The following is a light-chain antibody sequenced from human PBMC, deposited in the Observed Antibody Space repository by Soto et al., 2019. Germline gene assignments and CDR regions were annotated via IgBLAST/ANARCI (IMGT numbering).Light chain of an antibody. CDR1: SSDVGNSNG. V-gene: IGLV2-18*02. Sequence: QSALTQPPSVSGSPGQSVAISCTGTSSDVGNSNGVSWYQQPPGTAPKLMIYDVSNRPSGVPDRFSGSKSGNTASLTISGLQAEDEADYYCSSYTSSSTYFFGTGTKVTVL. J-gene: IGLJ1*01. CDR3: SSYTSSSTYF. CDR2: DVS.